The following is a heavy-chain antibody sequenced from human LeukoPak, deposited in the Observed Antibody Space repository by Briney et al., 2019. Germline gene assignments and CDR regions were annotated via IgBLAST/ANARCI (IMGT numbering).Heavy chain of an antibody. Sequence: QPGVSLTLSCTASGFTFSSYEMNWVRQAPGKGLEWVSYISSSGSTIYYADSVKGRFTISRDNAKNSLYLQMNRLRAEDTAVYYCARAALIVGAKNNAFDIWGQGTMVTVSS. J-gene: IGHJ3*02. CDR3: ARAALIVGAKNNAFDI. V-gene: IGHV3-48*03. CDR1: GFTFSSYE. D-gene: IGHD1-26*01. CDR2: ISSSGSTI.